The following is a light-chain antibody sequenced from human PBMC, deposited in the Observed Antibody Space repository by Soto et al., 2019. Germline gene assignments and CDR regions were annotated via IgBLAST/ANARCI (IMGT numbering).Light chain of an antibody. CDR3: QQYANSRT. J-gene: IGKJ1*01. Sequence: EIVLTQSPCTLSLSPGERATLSCRASQSVNINYFAWYQQKSGQAPRLLIYGTSNRASGIPDRFSGSGSGTDFTLSISGLEPEDFAVYFCQQYANSRTFGQGTKVDIK. V-gene: IGKV3-20*01. CDR2: GTS. CDR1: QSVNINY.